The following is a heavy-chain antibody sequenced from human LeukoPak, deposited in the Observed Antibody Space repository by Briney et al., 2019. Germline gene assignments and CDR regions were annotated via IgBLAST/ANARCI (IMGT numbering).Heavy chain of an antibody. V-gene: IGHV3-23*01. J-gene: IGHJ1*01. D-gene: IGHD3-10*01. CDR2: ISSSGDTT. CDR3: AKDRASATSEYFQY. Sequence: WVSLRLSCVASGFTFSNYAMSWVRQAPGKGLEWVSVISSSGDTTYSADSVKGRFTISRDNSKNTLYYQLDSLTAEDTAVYYCAKDRASATSEYFQYRGQGTQVTVSS. CDR1: GFTFSNYA.